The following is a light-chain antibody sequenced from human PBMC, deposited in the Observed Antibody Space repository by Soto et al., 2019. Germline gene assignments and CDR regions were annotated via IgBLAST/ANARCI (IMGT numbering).Light chain of an antibody. CDR1: SSDVGGYNY. CDR3: SSYTSSSISYV. J-gene: IGLJ1*01. Sequence: QSVLTQPASVSESPGQSITISCTGTSSDVGGYNYVSWYQQHPGKAPKLMIYDVSNRPSGVSNRFSGSKSGNTASLTISGLQAEDEADYYCSSYTSSSISYVFGTGTKVTV. V-gene: IGLV2-14*01. CDR2: DVS.